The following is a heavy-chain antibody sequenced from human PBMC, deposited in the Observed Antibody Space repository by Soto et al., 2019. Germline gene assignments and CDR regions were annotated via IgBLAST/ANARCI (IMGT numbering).Heavy chain of an antibody. CDR3: ARGAVVRGRILGYYYYYGMDV. Sequence: QVQLQQWGAGLLKPSETLSLTCAVYGGSFSGYYWSWIRQPPGKGLEWIGEISHSGSTNYNPSLKTRVTISVDTSKNQFSLKLSSVTAADTAVYYCARGAVVRGRILGYYYYYGMDVWGQGTTVTVSS. J-gene: IGHJ6*02. V-gene: IGHV4-34*01. D-gene: IGHD3-16*01. CDR1: GGSFSGYY. CDR2: ISHSGST.